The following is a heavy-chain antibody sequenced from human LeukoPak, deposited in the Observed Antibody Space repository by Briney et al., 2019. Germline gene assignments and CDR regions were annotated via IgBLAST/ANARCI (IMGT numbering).Heavy chain of an antibody. D-gene: IGHD6-13*01. CDR2: IYYSGST. J-gene: IGHJ4*02. V-gene: IGHV4-59*08. CDR3: ARALYSSSWYSPFDY. Sequence: SETLSLTCTVSGGSISSYYWSRLRQPPGKGLEWIGYIYYSGSTNYNPSLKSRVTISVDTSKNQFSLKLSSVTAANTAVYYCARALYSSSWYSPFDYWGQGTLVTVSS. CDR1: GGSISSYY.